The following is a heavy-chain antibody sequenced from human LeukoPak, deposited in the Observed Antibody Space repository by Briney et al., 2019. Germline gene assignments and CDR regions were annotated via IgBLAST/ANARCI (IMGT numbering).Heavy chain of an antibody. J-gene: IGHJ1*01. D-gene: IGHD6-13*01. CDR1: GFTFSSYG. CDR2: ISYDGSNK. Sequence: GGSLRLSCAASGFTFSSYGMHWVRQAPGKGLEWVAVISYDGSNKYYADSVKGRFTISRDNSKNTLYLQMNSLRAEDTAVYYCAKDSRPSSSWSSEPLGNEYFQHWGQGTLVTVSS. V-gene: IGHV3-30*18. CDR3: AKDSRPSSSWSSEPLGNEYFQH.